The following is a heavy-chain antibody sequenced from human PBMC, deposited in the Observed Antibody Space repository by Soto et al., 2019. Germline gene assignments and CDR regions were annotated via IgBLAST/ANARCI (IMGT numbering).Heavy chain of an antibody. CDR3: ARGPIVRIAAAYDY. CDR2: INHSGST. CDR1: GGSFSGYY. D-gene: IGHD6-13*01. J-gene: IGHJ4*02. V-gene: IGHV4-34*01. Sequence: SETLSLTCAVYGGSFSGYYLSWIRQPPGKGLEWIGEINHSGSTNYNPSLKSRVTISVDTSKNQFSLKLSSVTAADTAVYYCARGPIVRIAAAYDYWGQGTLVTVSS.